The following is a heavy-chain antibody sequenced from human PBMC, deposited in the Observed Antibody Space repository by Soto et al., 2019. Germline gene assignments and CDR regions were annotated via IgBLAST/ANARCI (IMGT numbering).Heavy chain of an antibody. CDR3: AKDPPVGFGGLPSYGMDV. J-gene: IGHJ6*02. Sequence: GGSLRLSCAASGFTFSSYAMSWVRQAPGKGLEWVSAISGSGGSTYYADSVKGRFTISRDNSKNTLYLQMNSLRAEDTAVYYCAKDPPVGFGGLPSYGMDVWGQGTTVTVSS. CDR2: ISGSGGST. V-gene: IGHV3-23*01. CDR1: GFTFSSYA. D-gene: IGHD3-10*01.